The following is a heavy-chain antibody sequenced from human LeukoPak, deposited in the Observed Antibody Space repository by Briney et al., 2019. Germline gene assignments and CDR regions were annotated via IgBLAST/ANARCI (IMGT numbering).Heavy chain of an antibody. Sequence: GGSLRLSCAASGFTFSNYWMTWVRRAPGKGLEWVANIKEDGSEKYYVDSVKGRFTISRDNAKNSLYLQINSLRAEDTAIYYCAKEYTGTFSPFPSYFDNWGQGTLVTVSS. CDR2: IKEDGSEK. V-gene: IGHV3-7*03. CDR3: AKEYTGTFSPFPSYFDN. D-gene: IGHD1-26*01. CDR1: GFTFSNYW. J-gene: IGHJ4*02.